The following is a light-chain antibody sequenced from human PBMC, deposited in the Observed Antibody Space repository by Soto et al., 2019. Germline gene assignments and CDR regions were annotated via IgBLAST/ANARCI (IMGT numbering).Light chain of an antibody. J-gene: IGLJ1*01. CDR3: SSYTSSSTRV. Sequence: QSFLTQPASVSGSPGQSITISCTGTSSDVGAYDYVSWYQQHPDKAPKLMIYEVSNRPSGVSNRFSGSKSVNTATLTISGLQTEDEADYYCSSYTSSSTRVFGTGTKLTVL. CDR2: EVS. V-gene: IGLV2-14*03. CDR1: SSDVGAYDY.